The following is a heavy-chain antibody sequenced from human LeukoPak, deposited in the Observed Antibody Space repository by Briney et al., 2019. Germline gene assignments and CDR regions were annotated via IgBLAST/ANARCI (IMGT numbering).Heavy chain of an antibody. CDR1: GFTFSSYW. V-gene: IGHV3-74*01. Sequence: GGSLRLSCAASGFTFSSYWMHWVRQAPGKGLVWVSRINSDWSSTSYADSVKGRFPISRDNAKNTLYLQMNSLRAEDTAVYSCAAPPPRSYYYDSSGQLDYWGQGTLVTVSS. CDR2: INSDWSST. J-gene: IGHJ4*02. CDR3: AAPPPRSYYYDSSGQLDY. D-gene: IGHD3-22*01.